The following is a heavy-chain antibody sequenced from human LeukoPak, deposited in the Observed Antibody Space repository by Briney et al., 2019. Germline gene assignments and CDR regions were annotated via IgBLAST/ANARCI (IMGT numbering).Heavy chain of an antibody. D-gene: IGHD5-18*01. V-gene: IGHV3-30*03. CDR1: GFTFSRHG. J-gene: IGHJ5*02. Sequence: GGSLRLSYAASGFTFSRHGMHWVRQAPGKGLEWVAVISFDRSNKFYTDSVKGRFTISRDDSKNTLYLQMDSLRAEDTAVYYCARDLAVDTAMVKNCFDPWGQGTLVTVSS. CDR2: ISFDRSNK. CDR3: ARDLAVDTAMVKNCFDP.